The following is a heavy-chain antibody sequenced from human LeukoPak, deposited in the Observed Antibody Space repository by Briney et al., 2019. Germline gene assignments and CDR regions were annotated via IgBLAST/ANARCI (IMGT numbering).Heavy chain of an antibody. CDR2: IYYSGST. Sequence: SETLSLTCTVSGGSISSYYWCWIRQPPGKGLGWVGYIYYSGSTNYTPSLKSRVTISVDTSKNQFSLKLSSVTAADTAVYYCASVHGYYDFWSGYYSFYFDYWGQGTLVTVSS. CDR3: ASVHGYYDFWSGYYSFYFDY. D-gene: IGHD3-3*01. J-gene: IGHJ4*02. V-gene: IGHV4-59*01. CDR1: GGSISSYY.